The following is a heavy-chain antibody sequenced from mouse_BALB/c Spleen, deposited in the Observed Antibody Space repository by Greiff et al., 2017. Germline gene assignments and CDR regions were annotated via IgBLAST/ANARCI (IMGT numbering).Heavy chain of an antibody. CDR1: GYSITSDYA. V-gene: IGHV3-2*02. Sequence: EVQLVESGPGLVKPSQSLSLTCTVTGYSITSDYAWNWIRQFPGNKLEWMGYISYSGSTSYNPSLKSRISITRDTSKNQFFLQLNSVTTEDTATYYCARLGSAMDYWGQGTSVTVSS. J-gene: IGHJ4*01. CDR3: ARLGSAMDY. D-gene: IGHD3-3*01. CDR2: ISYSGST.